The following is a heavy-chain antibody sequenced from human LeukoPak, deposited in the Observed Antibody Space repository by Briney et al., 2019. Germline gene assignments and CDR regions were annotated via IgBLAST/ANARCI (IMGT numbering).Heavy chain of an antibody. J-gene: IGHJ4*02. CDR1: GYTLTELS. V-gene: IGHV1-24*01. D-gene: IGHD6-13*01. CDR2: FDPEDGET. CDR3: APRIAAAGYFDY. Sequence: ASVKASCKVSGYTLTELSMHWVRQAPGKGLEWMGGFDPEDGETIYAQKFQGRVTMTEDTSTDTAYMELSSLRSEDTAVYYCAPRIAAAGYFDYWGQGTLVTVSS.